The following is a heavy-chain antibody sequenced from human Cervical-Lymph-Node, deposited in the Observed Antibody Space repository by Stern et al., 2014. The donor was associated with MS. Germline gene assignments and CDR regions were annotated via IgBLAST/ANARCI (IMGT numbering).Heavy chain of an antibody. CDR2: IYPGDSEN. Sequence: QLVESGAELIRTGESLKISFKGSGFKFSIYWIAWVRQMPGKGLEWMAIIYPGDSENRYSPSFQGQVTMSADKSTSTAYLQCSSLNASDTAMYFCARQTTAWASDVWGQGTLVTVSS. D-gene: IGHD1-14*01. J-gene: IGHJ4*02. CDR1: GFKFSIYW. V-gene: IGHV5-51*01. CDR3: ARQTTAWASDV.